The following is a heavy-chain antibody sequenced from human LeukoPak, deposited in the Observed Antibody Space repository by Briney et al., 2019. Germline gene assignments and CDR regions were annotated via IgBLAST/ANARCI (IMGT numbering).Heavy chain of an antibody. CDR1: GFTVSANF. CDR2: LYSGGST. CDR3: AKDPKWELIYYYYGMDV. J-gene: IGHJ6*02. D-gene: IGHD1-26*01. V-gene: IGHV3-53*01. Sequence: PGGSLRLSCAASGFTVSANFMSWVRQAPGKGLEWVSILYSGGSTYYADSVKGRFTISRDNSKNTLYLQMNSLRAEDTAVYYCAKDPKWELIYYYYGMDVWGQGTTVTVSS.